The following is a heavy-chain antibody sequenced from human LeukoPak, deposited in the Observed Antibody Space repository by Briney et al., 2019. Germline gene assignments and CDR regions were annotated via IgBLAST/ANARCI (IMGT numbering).Heavy chain of an antibody. Sequence: PGGSLRLSCAASGFTFSNAWMSWVRQAPGKGLEWVANIKQDGSEKFYVDSVKGRFTISRDNAKNSLYLQMNSLRAEDTAVYYCARAYLVAPNYWGQGTLVTVSS. CDR1: GFTFSNAW. D-gene: IGHD5-12*01. CDR2: IKQDGSEK. V-gene: IGHV3-7*04. J-gene: IGHJ4*02. CDR3: ARAYLVAPNY.